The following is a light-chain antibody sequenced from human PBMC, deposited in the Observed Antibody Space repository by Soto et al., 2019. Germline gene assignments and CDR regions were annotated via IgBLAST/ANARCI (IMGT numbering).Light chain of an antibody. J-gene: IGKJ1*01. CDR2: AAS. V-gene: IGKV1-39*01. CDR1: QSISSY. CDR3: QQIYSTPRT. Sequence: DIQMTQSPSSLSASVGDRVTITCRASQSISSYLNWYQQQPGKAPQLLIYAASSLQSGVPSRFSGSGSGTDFTLTISSLQPEDFATYYCQQIYSTPRTFGQGTKVEIK.